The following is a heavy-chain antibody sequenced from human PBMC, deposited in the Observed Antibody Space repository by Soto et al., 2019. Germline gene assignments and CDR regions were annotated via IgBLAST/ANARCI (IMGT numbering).Heavy chain of an antibody. CDR1: GFTFSSYA. J-gene: IGHJ4*02. V-gene: IGHV3-23*01. CDR2: ISGSGGST. Sequence: GGSLRLSCSASGFTFSSYAMSWVRQAPGKGLEWVSAISGSGGSTYYADSVKGRFTISRDNSKNTLYLQMNSLRAEDTAVYYCAKVAVAGIRPPHFGYWGQGTLVTVSS. CDR3: AKVAVAGIRPPHFGY. D-gene: IGHD6-19*01.